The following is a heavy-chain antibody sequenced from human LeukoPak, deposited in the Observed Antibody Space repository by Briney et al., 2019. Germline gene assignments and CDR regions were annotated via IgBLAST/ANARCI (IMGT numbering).Heavy chain of an antibody. J-gene: IGHJ4*02. CDR2: ISTSSSYI. Sequence: AGGSLRLSCAASGFTFSSYTMNWVRQAPGKGLEWVSSISTSSSYIYYADSVKGRFTISRDNAKNSLYLQMNSLRAEDTAVYYCARADWDTAMIDYWGQGTLVTVSS. CDR1: GFTFSSYT. V-gene: IGHV3-21*01. CDR3: ARADWDTAMIDY. D-gene: IGHD5-18*01.